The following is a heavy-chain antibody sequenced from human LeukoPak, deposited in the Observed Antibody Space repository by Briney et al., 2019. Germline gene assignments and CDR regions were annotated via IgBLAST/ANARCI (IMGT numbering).Heavy chain of an antibody. CDR2: IIPIFGTA. J-gene: IGHJ3*02. D-gene: IGHD1-26*01. CDR1: GGTFSSYA. V-gene: IGHV1-69*13. Sequence: GASVKISCKASGGTFSSYAISWVRQAPGQGLEWMGGIIPIFGTANYAQKFQGRVTITADESTSTAYMELSGLRSEDTAVYYCARATTNWTDAFDIWGQGTMVTVSS. CDR3: ARATTNWTDAFDI.